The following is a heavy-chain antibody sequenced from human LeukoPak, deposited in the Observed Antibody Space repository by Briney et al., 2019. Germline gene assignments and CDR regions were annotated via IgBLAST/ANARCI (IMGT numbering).Heavy chain of an antibody. CDR1: GFTFSSYG. Sequence: GRSLRLSCAASGFTFSSYGMHWVRQAPGKGLEWVAVIWYDGSNKYYADSVEGRFTISRDNSKNTLYLQMNSLRAEDTAVYYCARVYCSSTSCPAYYYYYMDVWGKGTTVTVSS. CDR2: IWYDGSNK. J-gene: IGHJ6*03. CDR3: ARVYCSSTSCPAYYYYYMDV. V-gene: IGHV3-33*01. D-gene: IGHD2-2*01.